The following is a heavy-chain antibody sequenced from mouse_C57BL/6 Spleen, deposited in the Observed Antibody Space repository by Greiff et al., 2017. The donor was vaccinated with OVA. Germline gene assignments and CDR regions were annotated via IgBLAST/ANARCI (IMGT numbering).Heavy chain of an antibody. V-gene: IGHV1-64*01. CDR3: ARGGGNYYYYAMDY. J-gene: IGHJ4*01. CDR2: IHPNSGST. Sequence: QVQLQQPGAGLVKPGASVKLSCKASGYTFTSYWMHWVKQRPGQGLEWIGMIHPNSGSTNYNAKFKSKATLTVDKSSSTAYMQLSSLTSEDSAVYYCARGGGNYYYYAMDYWGQGTSVTVSS. D-gene: IGHD2-1*01. CDR1: GYTFTSYW.